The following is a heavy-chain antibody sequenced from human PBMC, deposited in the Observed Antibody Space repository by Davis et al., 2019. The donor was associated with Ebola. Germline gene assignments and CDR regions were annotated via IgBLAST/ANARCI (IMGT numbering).Heavy chain of an antibody. J-gene: IGHJ4*02. CDR3: ARVVRMGYSSGPIGY. CDR1: GFTFSSYG. Sequence: PGGSLRLSCAASGFTFSSYGMHWVRQAPGKGLEWVAVIWYDGSNKYYADSVKGRFTISRDNSKNTLYLQMNSLRAEDTAVYYCARVVRMGYSSGPIGYWGQGTLVTVSS. CDR2: IWYDGSNK. V-gene: IGHV3-33*01. D-gene: IGHD6-19*01.